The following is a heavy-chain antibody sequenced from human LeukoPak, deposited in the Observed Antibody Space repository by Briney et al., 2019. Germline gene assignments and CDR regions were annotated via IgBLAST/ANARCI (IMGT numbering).Heavy chain of an antibody. J-gene: IGHJ3*02. CDR3: AREERDAFDI. CDR1: GFTVSSNY. D-gene: IGHD1-1*01. Sequence: GGSLSLSCAASGFTVSSNYMSWVRQAPGKGLEWVSVIYSGGSTYYADSVKGRFTISRDNSKNTLYLQMNSLRAEDTAVYYCAREERDAFDIWGQGTMVTVSS. V-gene: IGHV3-53*01. CDR2: IYSGGST.